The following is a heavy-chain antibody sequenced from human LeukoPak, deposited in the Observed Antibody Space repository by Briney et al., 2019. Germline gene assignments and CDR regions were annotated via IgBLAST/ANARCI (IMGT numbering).Heavy chain of an antibody. CDR2: IYSSGST. V-gene: IGHV4-59*08. CDR1: GGSISSYY. D-gene: IGHD5-18*01. J-gene: IGHJ4*02. Sequence: SETLSLTCTVSGGSISSYYWSWIRQPAGKGLEWIGYIYSSGSTDYNPSLKSRVTISLDTSNHQFSLKLTSVTAADTAVYYCARHVGIHLWSLYFDYWGQGSLVTVSS. CDR3: ARHVGIHLWSLYFDY.